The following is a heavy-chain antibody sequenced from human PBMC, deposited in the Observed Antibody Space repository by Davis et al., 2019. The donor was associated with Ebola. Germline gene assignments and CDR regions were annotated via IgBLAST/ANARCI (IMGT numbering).Heavy chain of an antibody. Sequence: ASVKVSCKASGYTFTSYYMHWVLQAPGQGLEWMGIINPSGGSTSYAQKFQGRVTMTRDTSTSTVYMELSSLRSEDTAVYYCARAVVVPYYGMDVWGQGTTVTVSS. V-gene: IGHV1-46*01. CDR3: ARAVVVPYYGMDV. J-gene: IGHJ6*02. CDR2: INPSGGST. CDR1: GYTFTSYY. D-gene: IGHD2-2*01.